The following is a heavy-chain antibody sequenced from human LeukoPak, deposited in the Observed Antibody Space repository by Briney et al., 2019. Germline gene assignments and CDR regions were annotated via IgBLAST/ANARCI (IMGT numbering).Heavy chain of an antibody. J-gene: IGHJ4*02. CDR3: ARDGRGGHNDF. CDR1: GFPFSDYG. D-gene: IGHD4-23*01. V-gene: IGHV3-30*03. Sequence: GRSLRLSCAASGFPFSDYGMYWVRQAPGKGLEWLAVISHDGNNKYYADSVKGRITISRDNSMNTLYLQMNSLRAEDTAVYYCARDGRGGHNDFWGQGTLITVSS. CDR2: ISHDGNNK.